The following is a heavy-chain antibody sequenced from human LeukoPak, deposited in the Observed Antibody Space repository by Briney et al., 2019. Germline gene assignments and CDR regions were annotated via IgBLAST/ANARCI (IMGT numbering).Heavy chain of an antibody. CDR3: ARDRQGGY. Sequence: ASVKVSCKVSGYTISGLSMHWVRQAPGQGLEWMGWISTYNGNTNYAQKFQGRVTMTTDTSTSTAYMELRSLTSDDTAVYYCARDRQGGYWGQGTLVTVSS. CDR1: GYTISGLS. J-gene: IGHJ4*02. V-gene: IGHV1-18*01. CDR2: ISTYNGNT.